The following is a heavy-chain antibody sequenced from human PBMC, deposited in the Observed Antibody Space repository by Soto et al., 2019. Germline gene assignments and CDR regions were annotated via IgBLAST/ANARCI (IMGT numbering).Heavy chain of an antibody. CDR2: INHSGST. J-gene: IGHJ5*02. V-gene: IGHV4-34*01. CDR1: GGSFSGYY. D-gene: IGHD6-6*01. CDR3: ARGLYSSSLRRYNWFDP. Sequence: PSETLSLTCAVYGGSFSGYYWSWIRQPPGKGLEWIGEINHSGSTNYNPSLKSRVTISVDTSKNQFSLKLSSVTAADTAVYYCARGLYSSSLRRYNWFDPWGRGTLVTVSS.